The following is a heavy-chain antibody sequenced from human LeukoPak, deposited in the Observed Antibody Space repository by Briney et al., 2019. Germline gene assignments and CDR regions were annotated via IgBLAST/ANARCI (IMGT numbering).Heavy chain of an antibody. V-gene: IGHV3-74*01. J-gene: IGHJ5*02. D-gene: IGHD3-10*01. CDR3: ARPRARETRDFDP. Sequence: PGGSLRLSCAASGFTFSSYWMYWVRQAPGKGLVWVSHINGDGSTTSYADPVKGRFTISRDNAKNTLYLRMNSLSAEDTAVYYCARPRARETRDFDPWGQGTLVTVSS. CDR2: INGDGSTT. CDR1: GFTFSSYW.